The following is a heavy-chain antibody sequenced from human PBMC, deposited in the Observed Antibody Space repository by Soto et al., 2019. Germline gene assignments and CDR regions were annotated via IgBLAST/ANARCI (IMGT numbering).Heavy chain of an antibody. Sequence: PGGSLRLSCAASGFTFSSYAMHWVRQAPGKGLEWVAVISYDGSNKYYADSVKGRFTISRDNSKNTLYLQMNSLRAEDTAVYYCAREWKVPAAIPSYYFDYWGQGTLVTVSS. CDR2: ISYDGSNK. CDR3: AREWKVPAAIPSYYFDY. V-gene: IGHV3-30-3*01. CDR1: GFTFSSYA. D-gene: IGHD2-2*02. J-gene: IGHJ4*02.